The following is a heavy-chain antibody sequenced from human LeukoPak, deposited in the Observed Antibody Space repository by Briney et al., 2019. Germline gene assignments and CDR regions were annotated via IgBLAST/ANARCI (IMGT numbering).Heavy chain of an antibody. Sequence: PGGSLRLSCSASGFTFSDFVINWVRQAPGKGLEWVGRIRSEPNSYATVYAASVKGMFTISREDSKNTTYLQLTSLKTEDTAVYYCTRSGNYYYYMAVWGKGTTVAVSS. V-gene: IGHV3-73*01. CDR1: GFTFSDFV. D-gene: IGHD1-26*01. CDR3: TRSGNYYYYMAV. CDR2: IRSEPNSYAT. J-gene: IGHJ6*03.